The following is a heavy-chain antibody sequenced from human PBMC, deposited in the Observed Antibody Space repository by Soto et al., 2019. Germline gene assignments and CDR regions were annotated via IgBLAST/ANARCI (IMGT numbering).Heavy chain of an antibody. V-gene: IGHV1-8*01. Sequence: ASVKVSCKASGYTFTSYDSNWVRQATGQGLEWMGWMNPNSGNTGYAQKFQGRVTMTRNTSISTAYMELSSLRSEDTAVYYCASATVTTFDYYYYYMDVWAKGPRSPSP. CDR2: MNPNSGNT. J-gene: IGHJ6*03. D-gene: IGHD4-17*01. CDR1: GYTFTSYD. CDR3: ASATVTTFDYYYYYMDV.